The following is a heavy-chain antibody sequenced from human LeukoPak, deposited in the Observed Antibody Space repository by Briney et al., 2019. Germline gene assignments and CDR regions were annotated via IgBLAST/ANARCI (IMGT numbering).Heavy chain of an antibody. V-gene: IGHV3-21*05. CDR3: ARQPAGYSYGAGAFDI. J-gene: IGHJ3*02. CDR1: GFIFSNYN. D-gene: IGHD5-18*01. CDR2: ISGSSTNI. Sequence: GGSLRLSCAASGFIFSNYNMNWVRQAPGKGLEWVAYISGSSTNIYYADSVKGRFTISRDNSKNTLYLQMNSLRAEDTAVYYCARQPAGYSYGAGAFDIWGQGTMVTVSS.